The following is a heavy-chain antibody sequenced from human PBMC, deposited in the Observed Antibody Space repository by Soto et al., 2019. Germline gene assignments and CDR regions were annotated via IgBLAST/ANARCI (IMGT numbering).Heavy chain of an antibody. CDR2: ISDNGSTE. CDR3: ARDVSALSRPVTSLWVRQVRNYYYRMDV. J-gene: IGHJ6*02. Sequence: PGGSLRLSCAASEFTFSNYAMSWVRQAPGKGLEWVSSISDNGSTEYYADSVKGRFTISRDNSKNTLYLQMNSLRAEDTAVYYCARDVSALSRPVTSLWVRQVRNYYYRMDVWGLGTTVTVSS. V-gene: IGHV3-23*01. CDR1: EFTFSNYA. D-gene: IGHD4-17*01.